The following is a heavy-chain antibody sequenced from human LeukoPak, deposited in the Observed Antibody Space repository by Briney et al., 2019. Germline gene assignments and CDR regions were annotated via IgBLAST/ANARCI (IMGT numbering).Heavy chain of an antibody. J-gene: IGHJ4*02. CDR2: INPNSGGT. Sequence: VASVKVSCKASGYTFTGYYMHWVRQAPGQGLEWMGRINPNSGGTNYAQKFQGRVTMTRDTSISTAYMELSRLRSDDTAVYYCARGTYYYDSSGYFDYWGQGTLVTVSS. CDR1: GYTFTGYY. CDR3: ARGTYYYDSSGYFDY. D-gene: IGHD3-22*01. V-gene: IGHV1-2*06.